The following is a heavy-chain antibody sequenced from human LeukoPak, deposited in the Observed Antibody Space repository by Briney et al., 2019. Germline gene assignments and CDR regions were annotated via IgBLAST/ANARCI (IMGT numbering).Heavy chain of an antibody. D-gene: IGHD3-22*01. J-gene: IGHJ4*02. CDR1: GFTFSSYA. Sequence: GRSLRLSCAASGFTFSSYAMHWVRQAPCKGPEWVAVISCDGSNKYYADSVKSRFTISRDNSKNTLYLQMNSLRAEDTAVYYCARDRRYYDSSGYYGGSYFDYWGQGTLVTVSS. CDR2: ISCDGSNK. V-gene: IGHV3-30*01. CDR3: ARDRRYYDSSGYYGGSYFDY.